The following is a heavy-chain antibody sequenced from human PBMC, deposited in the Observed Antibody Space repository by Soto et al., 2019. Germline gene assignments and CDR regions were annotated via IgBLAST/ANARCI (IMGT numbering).Heavy chain of an antibody. CDR2: IYHSGSA. Sequence: SETLSLTCAVSGGSISSGGYSWSWIRQPPGQGLEWIGEIYHSGSAIYTPSLKSRVTLSLDESKNEFSLNVDSVTAADTAVYYCARSVILTGGSYKGLIRLHYFDTWGPGTLVTVSS. CDR3: ARSVILTGGSYKGLIRLHYFDT. V-gene: IGHV4-30-2*01. D-gene: IGHD3-9*01. J-gene: IGHJ4*02. CDR1: GGSISSGGYS.